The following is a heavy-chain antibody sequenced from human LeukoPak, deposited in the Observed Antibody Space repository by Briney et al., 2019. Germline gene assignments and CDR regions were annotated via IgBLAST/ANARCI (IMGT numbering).Heavy chain of an antibody. CDR1: GGSISSYY. V-gene: IGHV4-34*01. D-gene: IGHD5-18*01. CDR2: INHSGNT. Sequence: SETLSLTCTVSGGSISSYYWNWIRQPPGKGLEWIGEINHSGNTNYIPSLKSRVTISVDTSKNQFSLKLSSVTAADTAVYYCARGRSLGAMALGYWGQGTLVTVSS. J-gene: IGHJ4*02. CDR3: ARGRSLGAMALGY.